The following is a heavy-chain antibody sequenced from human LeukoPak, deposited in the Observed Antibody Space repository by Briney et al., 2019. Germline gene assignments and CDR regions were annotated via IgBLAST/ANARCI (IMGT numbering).Heavy chain of an antibody. J-gene: IGHJ6*03. CDR2: ISSSSSYI. CDR1: GFTFSSYS. D-gene: IGHD3-10*01. V-gene: IGHV3-21*01. CDR3: AKDGDTMEYYYMDV. Sequence: GGSLRLSCAASGFTFSSYSMNWVRQAPGKGLEWVSSISSSSSYIYYADSVKGRFTISRDNAKNSLYLQMNSLRAEDTAVYYSAKDGDTMEYYYMDVWGKGTTVTVSS.